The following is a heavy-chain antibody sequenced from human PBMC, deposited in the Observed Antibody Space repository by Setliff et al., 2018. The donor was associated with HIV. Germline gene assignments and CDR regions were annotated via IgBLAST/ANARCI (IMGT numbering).Heavy chain of an antibody. CDR1: GGSISSGGYS. CDR2: IFHSGST. Sequence: ASETLSLTCAVSGGSISSGGYSWSWIRQPPGKGLEWIGYIFHSGSTYYNPSLKSRVAISVDRSKNQFSLNVTSVTAADTAVYYCARESLNLGELSSNPDASDIWGQGTMVTVSS. CDR3: ARESLNLGELSSNPDASDI. V-gene: IGHV4-30-2*01. J-gene: IGHJ3*02. D-gene: IGHD3-16*02.